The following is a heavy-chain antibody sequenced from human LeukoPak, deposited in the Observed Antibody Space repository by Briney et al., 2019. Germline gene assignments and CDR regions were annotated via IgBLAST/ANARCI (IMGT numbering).Heavy chain of an antibody. D-gene: IGHD5-12*01. V-gene: IGHV3-30*18. J-gene: IGHJ4*02. CDR2: ISYDGSNK. CDR3: AKGLNPLGYSGYVTFSFDY. Sequence: GRSLRLSCAASGFTFSSYAMHWVRQAPGKGLEWVAIISYDGSNKFYADSVKGRFTVSRDNSKNTMYLQMNSLRAEDAAVYYCAKGLNPLGYSGYVTFSFDYWGQGTLVTVSS. CDR1: GFTFSSYA.